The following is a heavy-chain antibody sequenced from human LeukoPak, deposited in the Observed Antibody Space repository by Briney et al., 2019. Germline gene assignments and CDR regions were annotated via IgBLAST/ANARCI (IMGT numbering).Heavy chain of an antibody. CDR3: ARDYYDSSGYYYSYAFDI. J-gene: IGHJ3*02. CDR2: INPNSGGT. V-gene: IGHV1-2*06. Sequence: ASVKVSCKASGYTFTGYYMHWVRQAPGQGLEWMGRINPNSGGTNYAQKFQGRVTMTRDTSISTAYMELSSLRSEDTAVYYCARDYYDSSGYYYSYAFDIWGQGTMVTVSS. D-gene: IGHD3-22*01. CDR1: GYTFTGYY.